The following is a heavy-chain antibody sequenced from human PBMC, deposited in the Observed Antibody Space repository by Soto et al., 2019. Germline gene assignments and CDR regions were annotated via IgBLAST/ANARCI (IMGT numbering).Heavy chain of an antibody. CDR2: IYSGGST. V-gene: IGHV3-53*04. CDR3: ARSAGRTYYYYYGMDV. J-gene: IGHJ6*02. Sequence: GSRRLSCAATGGTVTRSYMSGGLQAPGKGLEWVSVIYSGGSTYYADSVKGRFTISRHNSKNTLYLQMNSLRAEDTAVYYCARSAGRTYYYYYGMDVWGQGT. CDR1: GGTVTRSY.